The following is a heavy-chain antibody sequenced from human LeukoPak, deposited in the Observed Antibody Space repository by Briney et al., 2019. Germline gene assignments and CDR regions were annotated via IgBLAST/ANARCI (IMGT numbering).Heavy chain of an antibody. CDR3: ARGGYFDY. V-gene: IGHV4-59*12. Sequence: SETLSLTCTVSGGSISSYYWSWIRQPPGKGLEWIGYIYYSGSTNYNPSLKSRVTISVDTSKNQFSLKLSSVTAADTAVYYCARGGYFDYWGQGTLVTVSS. J-gene: IGHJ4*02. CDR2: IYYSGST. CDR1: GGSISSYY.